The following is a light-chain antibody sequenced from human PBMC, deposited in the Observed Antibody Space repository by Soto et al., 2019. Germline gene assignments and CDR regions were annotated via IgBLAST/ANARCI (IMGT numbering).Light chain of an antibody. CDR1: KGISSA. J-gene: IGKJ5*01. Sequence: AIQLTQSPSSLSASVGDRVTITCRASKGISSALAWYQQKPGKAPKLLIYDASSLESGVPSRFSGSGSGTDFTLTISSLQPEDFATYYCQQFNSYRITFGQGTRLEIK. V-gene: IGKV1-13*02. CDR2: DAS. CDR3: QQFNSYRIT.